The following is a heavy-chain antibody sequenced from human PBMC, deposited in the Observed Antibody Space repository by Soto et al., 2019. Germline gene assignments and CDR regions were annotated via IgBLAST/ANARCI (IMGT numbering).Heavy chain of an antibody. D-gene: IGHD3-10*01. Sequence: GGSLRLSCAASGFTFSSYAMHWVRQAPGKGLEWVAVISYDGSNKYYADSVKGRFTISRDNSKNTLYLQMNSLRAEDTAVYYCARDGDGYYGSGSYYGMDVWGQGTTVTVSS. CDR3: ARDGDGYYGSGSYYGMDV. CDR2: ISYDGSNK. J-gene: IGHJ6*02. V-gene: IGHV3-30-3*01. CDR1: GFTFSSYA.